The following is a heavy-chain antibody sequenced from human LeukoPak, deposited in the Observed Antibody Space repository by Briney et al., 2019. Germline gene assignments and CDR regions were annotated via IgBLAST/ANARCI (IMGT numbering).Heavy chain of an antibody. D-gene: IGHD6-13*01. CDR3: ARDIAAPGLFFDY. CDR2: IKYDGSEK. CDR1: GFTLSYW. J-gene: IGHJ4*02. V-gene: IGHV3-7*01. Sequence: GGSLRLSCAASGFTLSYWMSWVRQAPGKGLEWVANIKYDGSEKDYVDSVKGRFTISRDNAKNSLYLQMNSLSAEDTAVYYCARDIAAPGLFFDYWGQGTLVTVSS.